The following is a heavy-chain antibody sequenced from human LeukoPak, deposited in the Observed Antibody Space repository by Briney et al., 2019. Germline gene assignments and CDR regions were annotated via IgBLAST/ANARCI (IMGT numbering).Heavy chain of an antibody. CDR1: GYTFTNYG. J-gene: IGHJ4*02. D-gene: IGHD1-26*01. CDR2: IIPIFGTA. Sequence: ASVKVSCKASGYTFTNYGIGWVRQAPGQGLEWMGGIIPIFGTANYAQKLQGRVTMTTDTSTSTAYMELRSLRSDDTAVYYCARNQWADYWGQGTLVTVSS. CDR3: ARNQWADY. V-gene: IGHV1-18*01.